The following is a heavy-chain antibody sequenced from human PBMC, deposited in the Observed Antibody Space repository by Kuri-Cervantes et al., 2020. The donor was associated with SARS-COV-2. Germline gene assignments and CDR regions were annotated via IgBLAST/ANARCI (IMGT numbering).Heavy chain of an antibody. CDR3: ALRTLPWYYYYMDV. CDR2: IYYSGST. CDR1: GGSISSGDYY. V-gene: IGHV4-30-4*08. Sequence: SETLSLTSTVSGGSISSGDYYWSWIRQPPGKGLEWIGYIYYSGSTYYNPSLKSRVTISVDTSKNQFSLKLSSVTAADTAVYYCALRTLPWYYYYMDVWGKGTTVTVSS. D-gene: IGHD3-16*01. J-gene: IGHJ6*03.